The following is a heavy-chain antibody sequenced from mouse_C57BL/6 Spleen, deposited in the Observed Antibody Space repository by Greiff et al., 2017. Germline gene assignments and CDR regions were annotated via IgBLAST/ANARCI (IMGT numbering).Heavy chain of an antibody. Sequence: QVHVKQSGAELVRPGASVTLSCKASGYTFPDFDMPWVKQTHVNGLEWIGALDPETGGTAYNQKFKGKAILTADQSSSTAYLELRSLPSEDSVVYYCTMDYGYDTVAACAYWGQGTLVTVSA. CDR3: TMDYGYDTVAACAY. CDR1: GYTFPDFD. D-gene: IGHD2-2*01. J-gene: IGHJ3*01. V-gene: IGHV1-15*01. CDR2: LDPETGGT.